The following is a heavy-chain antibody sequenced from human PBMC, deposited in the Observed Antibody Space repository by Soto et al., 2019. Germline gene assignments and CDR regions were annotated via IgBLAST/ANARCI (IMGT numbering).Heavy chain of an antibody. V-gene: IGHV3-48*01. CDR1: GFTFSSYT. CDR3: ARDVGTSWSIVRGVTGPFDY. CDR2: ISSSSSMI. Sequence: EGQLVESGGGLVQPGGSLRLSCAASGFTFSSYTMNWVRQAPGKGLEWVSYISSSSSMIYYADSVKGRFTISRDNAKNSLYLQMNSLRAEYTAVYYCARDVGTSWSIVRGVTGPFDYWGQGTLVTVSS. D-gene: IGHD3-10*01. J-gene: IGHJ4*02.